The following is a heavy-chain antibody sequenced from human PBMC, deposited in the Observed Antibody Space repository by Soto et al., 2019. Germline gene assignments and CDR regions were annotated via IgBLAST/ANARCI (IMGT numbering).Heavy chain of an antibody. D-gene: IGHD7-27*01. CDR2: ISGRGENT. CDR3: AKDRGTGDYGVNAVEL. V-gene: IGHV3-23*01. J-gene: IGHJ3*01. Sequence: ESGGGLVQRGGSLRLSCAASGFTFSVFAMSWVRQAPGKGLELVSTISGRGENTYYADSVKGRFTISRDNSKNTLNLQMNSLRGEDTAVYYCAKDRGTGDYGVNAVELWGQGTMVTVSS. CDR1: GFTFSVFA.